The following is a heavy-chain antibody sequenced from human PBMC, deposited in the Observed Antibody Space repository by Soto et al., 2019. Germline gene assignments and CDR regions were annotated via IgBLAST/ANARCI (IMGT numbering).Heavy chain of an antibody. CDR1: GGTVSSSA. J-gene: IGHJ4*02. CDR3: ATTDGRYCTNCVCLGPFDY. D-gene: IGHD2-8*01. CDR2: IIPIFGTA. V-gene: IGHV1-69*01. Sequence: QVQLVQSGAEVKKPGSSVKVSCKASGGTVSSSAISWVRQAPGQGLEWMGGIIPIFGTANYAQKFQGRVTITADESTSTAYMELSSLRSEDTAVYYCATTDGRYCTNCVCLGPFDYWGQGTLVTFSS.